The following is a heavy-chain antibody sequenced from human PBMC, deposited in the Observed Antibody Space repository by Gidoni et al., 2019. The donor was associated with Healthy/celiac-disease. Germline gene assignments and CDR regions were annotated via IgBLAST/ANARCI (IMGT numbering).Heavy chain of an antibody. CDR3: ARVVVVVPAATWGWFDP. V-gene: IGHV3-11*01. Sequence: QVQLVESGGGLVKPGGSLRLSCAASGFTFSDYYMSWIRQAPGKGLEWVSYMSSSGSTIYYADSVKGRFTISRDNAKNSLYLQMNSLRAEDTAVYYCARVVVVVPAATWGWFDPWGQGTLVTVSS. CDR2: MSSSGSTI. J-gene: IGHJ5*02. D-gene: IGHD2-2*01. CDR1: GFTFSDYY.